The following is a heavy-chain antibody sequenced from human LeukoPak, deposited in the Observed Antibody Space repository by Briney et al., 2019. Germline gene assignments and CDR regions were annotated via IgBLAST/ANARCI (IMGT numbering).Heavy chain of an antibody. V-gene: IGHV5-51*01. CDR1: GYSFTSYW. CDR2: IYPGDSDT. J-gene: IGHJ5*02. Sequence: GESLKISCKGSGYSFTSYWIGWVRQMPGKGLEWMGIIYPGDSDTRYSPSFQGQVTISADKSTSTAYLQWSSLKASDTAMYYCARRFYDFWSGEGRFDPWGQGTLVTVSS. D-gene: IGHD3-3*01. CDR3: ARRFYDFWSGEGRFDP.